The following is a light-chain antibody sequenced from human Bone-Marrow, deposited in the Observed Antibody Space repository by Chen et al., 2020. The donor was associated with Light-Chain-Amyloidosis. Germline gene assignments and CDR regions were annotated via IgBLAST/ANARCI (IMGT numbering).Light chain of an antibody. CDR2: EVS. Sequence: QSALTQPPSASGAPGQSVPISCTGTSSDIGNYDSVSWYQQHPGKAPKLIISEVSRRPAGVPDRFSGSKSGNTASLTVSRLQAEDEAEYYCSSYAGSNILYVFGSGTKVTV. CDR3: SSYAGSNILYV. CDR1: SSDIGNYDS. J-gene: IGLJ1*01. V-gene: IGLV2-8*01.